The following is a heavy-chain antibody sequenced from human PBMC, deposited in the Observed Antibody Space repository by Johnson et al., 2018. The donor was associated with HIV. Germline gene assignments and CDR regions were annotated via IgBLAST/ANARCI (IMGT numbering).Heavy chain of an antibody. CDR2: IRYDASNK. Sequence: QVQLVESGGGVVQPGGSLRLSCAASGFTFSSYGMHWVRQAPGKGLARLAFIRYDASNKYYAASVKGRLTISRDNSKNTRYLQMNSLRAEETAVYYCAKDMGVDTAMNPWAFDIWGQGTMVTVSS. V-gene: IGHV3-30*02. D-gene: IGHD5-18*01. CDR3: AKDMGVDTAMNPWAFDI. J-gene: IGHJ3*02. CDR1: GFTFSSYG.